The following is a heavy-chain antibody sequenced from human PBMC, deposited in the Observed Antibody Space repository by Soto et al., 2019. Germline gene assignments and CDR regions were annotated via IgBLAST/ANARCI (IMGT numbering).Heavy chain of an antibody. D-gene: IGHD6-19*01. CDR3: ARVNRVAVGVNWFDP. CDR1: GYTFTSYA. V-gene: IGHV1-3*01. Sequence: QVQLVQSGAEVKKPGASVKVSCKASGYTFTSYAMHWVRQAPGQRLEWMGWINAGNGNTKYSQKFQGRVTITRDTSASTAYMELSSLRSEDTAVYYCARVNRVAVGVNWFDPWGQGTLVTVSS. J-gene: IGHJ5*02. CDR2: INAGNGNT.